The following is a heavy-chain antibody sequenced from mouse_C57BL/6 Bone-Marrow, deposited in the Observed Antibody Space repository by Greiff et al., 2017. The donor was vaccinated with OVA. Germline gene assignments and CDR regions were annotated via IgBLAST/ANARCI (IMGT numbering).Heavy chain of an antibody. J-gene: IGHJ3*01. V-gene: IGHV2-9-1*01. CDR2: LWTGGGT. CDR1: GFSLTSYA. Sequence: VNVVESGPGLVAPSQSLSITCTVSGFSLTSYAISWVRQPPGKGLEWLGVLWTGGGTHYNSALKSRLSISKDNSKSQVFLKRNSLQTDDTARYYCAGIYYGYDGAWFAYWGQGTLVTVSA. D-gene: IGHD2-2*01. CDR3: AGIYYGYDGAWFAY.